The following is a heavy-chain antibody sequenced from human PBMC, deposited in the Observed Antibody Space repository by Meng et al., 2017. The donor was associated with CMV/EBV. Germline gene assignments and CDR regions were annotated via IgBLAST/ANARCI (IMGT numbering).Heavy chain of an antibody. CDR1: EYTFTSYY. CDR3: ARALEGLYNWNYDYYYGMDV. V-gene: IGHV1-46*01. J-gene: IGHJ6*02. CDR2: INPSGGST. Sequence: ASVKVSCKASEYTFTSYYMHWVRQAPGQGLEWMGIINPSGGSTSYAQKFQGRVTMTRDTSTSTVYMELSSLRSEDTAVYYCARALEGLYNWNYDYYYGMDVWGQGTTVTVSS. D-gene: IGHD1-20*01.